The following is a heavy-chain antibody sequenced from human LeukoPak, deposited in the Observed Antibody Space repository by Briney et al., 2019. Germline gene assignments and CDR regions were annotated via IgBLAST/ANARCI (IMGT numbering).Heavy chain of an antibody. CDR3: ARDYRYTLDY. CDR1: GFTFSSYG. CDR2: IWYDGSNK. D-gene: IGHD3-16*02. J-gene: IGHJ4*02. V-gene: IGHV3-33*01. Sequence: GGSLRLSCAASGFTFSSYGMHWVRQALGKGLEWVAVIWYDGSNKYYADSVKGRFTISRDNSKNTLYLQMNSLRAEDTAVYYCARDYRYTLDYRGQGTLVTVSS.